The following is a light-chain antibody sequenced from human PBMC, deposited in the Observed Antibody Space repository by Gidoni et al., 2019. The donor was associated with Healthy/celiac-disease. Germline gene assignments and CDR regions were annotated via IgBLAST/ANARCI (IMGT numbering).Light chain of an antibody. Sequence: QSVLTQPPSASGTPGQRVTISRSGSSSNIGSNTVNWYQQRPGTAPKLLIYSNNQRPSGVPDRFSGSKSGTSASLAISGLQSEDEADYYCAAWDDSLNGHLVFGGGTKLTVL. CDR1: SSNIGSNT. CDR2: SNN. J-gene: IGLJ3*02. V-gene: IGLV1-44*01. CDR3: AAWDDSLNGHLV.